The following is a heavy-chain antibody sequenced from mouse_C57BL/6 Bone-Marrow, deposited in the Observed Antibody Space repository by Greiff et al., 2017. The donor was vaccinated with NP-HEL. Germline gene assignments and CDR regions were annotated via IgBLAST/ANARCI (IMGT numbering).Heavy chain of an antibody. D-gene: IGHD1-2*01. CDR3: ARSITTAVGGFAY. CDR2: ISNKANGYTT. Sequence: EVHLVESGGGLVQPGGSLSLSCAASGFTFTDYYMSWVRQPPGKALEWLGFISNKANGYTTEYSASVKGRFTISRDNSQSILYLQMNALRAEDSATYYCARSITTAVGGFAYWGQGTLVTVSA. J-gene: IGHJ3*01. CDR1: GFTFTDYY. V-gene: IGHV7-3*01.